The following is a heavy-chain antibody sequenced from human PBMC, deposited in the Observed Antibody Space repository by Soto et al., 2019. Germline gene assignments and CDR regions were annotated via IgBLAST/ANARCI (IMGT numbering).Heavy chain of an antibody. CDR2: IYYSGST. CDR3: ARHIRYYDILTGYYLAYFDY. CDR1: GGSISSSSYY. J-gene: IGHJ4*02. Sequence: SETLSPTCTVSGGSISSSSYYWGWIRQPPGKGLEWIGSIYYSGSTYYNPSLKSRFTISVDTSKNQSSLKLSPVTAADTAVYYCARHIRYYDILTGYYLAYFDYWGQGTLVTVSS. V-gene: IGHV4-39*01. D-gene: IGHD3-9*01.